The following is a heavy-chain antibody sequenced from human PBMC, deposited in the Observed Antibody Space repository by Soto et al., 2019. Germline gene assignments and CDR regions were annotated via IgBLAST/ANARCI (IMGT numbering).Heavy chain of an antibody. CDR2: IIPIFGTA. CDR3: ALSSYYDFWSGNLKDYYYYGMDV. J-gene: IGHJ6*02. V-gene: IGHV1-69*13. D-gene: IGHD3-3*01. CDR1: GGTFSSYA. Sequence: SVKVSCKASGGTFSSYAISWVRQAPGQGLEWMGGIIPIFGTANYAQKFQGRVTITADESTSTAYMELSSLRSEDTAVYYCALSSYYDFWSGNLKDYYYYGMDVWGQGTTVTVSS.